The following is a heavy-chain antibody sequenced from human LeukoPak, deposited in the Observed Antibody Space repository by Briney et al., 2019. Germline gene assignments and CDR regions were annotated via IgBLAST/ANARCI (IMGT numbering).Heavy chain of an antibody. Sequence: ASVKVSCKASGYTFTAYSMHWVRQAPGQGLEWMGWINPNSGGTNYAQKFQGRVTMTRDTSISTAYMELNRLRSDDTAVYYCARGRVPRSGSSSDWGQGTLVTVSS. D-gene: IGHD3-10*01. V-gene: IGHV1-2*02. CDR3: ARGRVPRSGSSSD. J-gene: IGHJ4*02. CDR1: GYTFTAYS. CDR2: INPNSGGT.